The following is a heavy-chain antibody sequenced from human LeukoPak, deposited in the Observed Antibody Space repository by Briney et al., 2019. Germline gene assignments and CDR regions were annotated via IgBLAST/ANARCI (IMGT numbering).Heavy chain of an antibody. CDR3: AREYSSSWPYYYYGMDV. J-gene: IGHJ6*04. D-gene: IGHD6-13*01. V-gene: IGHV3-21*01. CDR1: GFTFSSYR. Sequence: PGRSLRLFCPASGFTFSSYRMNSVRQAPGKGLGWVSSISSSSSYIYYADSVKGRFTISRDNAKNSLYLQMNSLRAEDTAVYYCAREYSSSWPYYYYGMDVWGKGTTVTVSS. CDR2: ISSSSSYI.